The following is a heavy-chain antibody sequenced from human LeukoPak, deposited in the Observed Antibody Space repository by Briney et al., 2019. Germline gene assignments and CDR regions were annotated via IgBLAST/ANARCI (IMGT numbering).Heavy chain of an antibody. Sequence: SETLSLTCTVSGGSISSYYWSWIRQPAGKRLEWIGRISSSGSTNYNPSLNSRVTMSVDSTKNQFSLILISVTAADTAVYYCARDLDWNYADYWGQGTLVTVSS. CDR1: GGSISSYY. CDR2: ISSSGST. CDR3: ARDLDWNYADY. V-gene: IGHV4-4*07. D-gene: IGHD1-7*01. J-gene: IGHJ4*02.